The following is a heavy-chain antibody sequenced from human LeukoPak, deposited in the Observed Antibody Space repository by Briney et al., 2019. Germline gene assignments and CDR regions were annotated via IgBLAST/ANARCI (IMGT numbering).Heavy chain of an antibody. J-gene: IGHJ1*01. D-gene: IGHD3-3*01. CDR2: IIPIFGTA. CDR1: GGTFSSYA. V-gene: IGHV1-69*01. CDR3: ARGRRFLEWFQSFQH. Sequence: GSSVKVSCKASGGTFSSYAISWVRQAPGQGLEWMGGIIPIFGTANYAQKFQGRVTITADESTSTAYMELSSLRSEDTAVYYCARGRRFLEWFQSFQHWGQGTLVTVSS.